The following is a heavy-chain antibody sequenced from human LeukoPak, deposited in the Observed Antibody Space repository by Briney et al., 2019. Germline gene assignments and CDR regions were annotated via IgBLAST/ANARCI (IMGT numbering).Heavy chain of an antibody. CDR3: AKGGYGDYVGYFDY. D-gene: IGHD4-17*01. V-gene: IGHV3-30*02. CDR2: IRYDGSNK. Sequence: GGSLRLSCAASGLTFSSYGMHWVRQAPGKGLEWVAFIRYDGSNKYYADSVKGRFTISRDNSKNTLYLQMNSLRAEDTAVYYCAKGGYGDYVGYFDYWGQGTLVTVSS. J-gene: IGHJ4*02. CDR1: GLTFSSYG.